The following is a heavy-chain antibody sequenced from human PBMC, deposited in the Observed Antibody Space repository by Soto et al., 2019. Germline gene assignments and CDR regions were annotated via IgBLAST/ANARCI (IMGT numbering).Heavy chain of an antibody. CDR3: ARDMPPGIFGVAPYYYYGMDV. D-gene: IGHD3-3*01. V-gene: IGHV3-33*01. CDR2: IWYDGSNK. Sequence: GGSLRLSCAASGFTFSSYGMHWVRQAPGKGLEWVAVIWYDGSNKYYADSVKGRFTISRDNSKNTLYLQMNSLRAEDTAVYYCARDMPPGIFGVAPYYYYGMDVWGQGTTVTVSS. J-gene: IGHJ6*02. CDR1: GFTFSSYG.